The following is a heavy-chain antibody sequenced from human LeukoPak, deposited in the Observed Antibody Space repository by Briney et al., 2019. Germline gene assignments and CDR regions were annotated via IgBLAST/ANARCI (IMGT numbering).Heavy chain of an antibody. CDR1: GGSFGGYY. Sequence: SETLSLTCAVYGGSFGGYYWSWIRQPPGKGLEWIGEINHSGSTNYNPSLKSRVTISVDTSKNQFSLKLSSVTAADTAVYYCARGSRIRVRGVSNWFDPWGQGTLVTVSS. CDR3: ARGSRIRVRGVSNWFDP. V-gene: IGHV4-34*01. CDR2: INHSGST. D-gene: IGHD3-10*01. J-gene: IGHJ5*02.